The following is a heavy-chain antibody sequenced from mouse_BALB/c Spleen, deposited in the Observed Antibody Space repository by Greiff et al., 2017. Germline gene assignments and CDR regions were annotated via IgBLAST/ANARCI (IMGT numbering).Heavy chain of an antibody. CDR3: ARVYDYFDY. CDR1: GFTFSSYA. Sequence: EVKVVESGGGLVKPGGSLKLSCAASGFTFSSYAMSWVRQSPEKRLEWVAEISSGGSYTYYPDTVTGRFTISRDNAKNTLYLEMSSLRSEDTAMYYCARVYDYFDYWGQGTTLTVSS. V-gene: IGHV5-9-4*01. D-gene: IGHD1-3*01. J-gene: IGHJ2*01. CDR2: ISSGGSYT.